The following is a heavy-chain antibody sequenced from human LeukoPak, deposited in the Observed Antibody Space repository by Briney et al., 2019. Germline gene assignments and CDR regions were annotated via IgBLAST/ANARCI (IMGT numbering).Heavy chain of an antibody. CDR3: AREVAARLLSYMDV. CDR1: GGSISSSSYH. V-gene: IGHV4-39*07. D-gene: IGHD6-6*01. CDR2: IYYSGST. Sequence: SETLSLTCTVSGGSISSSSYHWGWIRQPPGKGLEWIGSIYYSGSTYYNPSLKSRVTISVDTSKNQFSLKLSSVTAADTAVYYCAREVAARLLSYMDVWGKGTTVTVSS. J-gene: IGHJ6*03.